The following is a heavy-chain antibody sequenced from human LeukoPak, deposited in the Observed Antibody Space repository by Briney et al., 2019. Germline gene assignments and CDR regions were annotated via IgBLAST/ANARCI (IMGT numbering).Heavy chain of an antibody. CDR3: ARDRELGY. Sequence: SETLSLTCSVSGDSISIYYWSWIRQPPGKGLEWIGYIYNSGSTNYNPSLKSRVSISVDTSKNQFSLKLTSVTAADTAVYYCARDRELGYWGQGTLVTVSS. V-gene: IGHV4-59*01. CDR1: GDSISIYY. D-gene: IGHD3-10*01. CDR2: IYNSGST. J-gene: IGHJ4*02.